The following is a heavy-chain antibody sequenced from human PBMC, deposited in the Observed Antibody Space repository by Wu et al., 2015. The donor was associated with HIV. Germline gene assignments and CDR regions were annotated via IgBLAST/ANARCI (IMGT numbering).Heavy chain of an antibody. CDR3: ASSRYYEKLSRSAFDI. CDR2: IIPIFGTT. CDR1: GGTFSNYA. V-gene: IGHV1-69*14. Sequence: QVQLVQSGAEVKKPGSSVKVSCKASGGTFSNYAISWVRQAPGQGLEWMGEIIPIFGTTAYSQKFQGRVTITADKSTSTAYMELSSLRSEDTAVYYCASSRYYEKLSRSAFDIWGQGTMVTVSS. D-gene: IGHD3-22*01. J-gene: IGHJ3*02.